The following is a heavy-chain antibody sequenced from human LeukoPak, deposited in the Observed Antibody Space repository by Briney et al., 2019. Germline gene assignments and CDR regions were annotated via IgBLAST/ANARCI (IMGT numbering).Heavy chain of an antibody. D-gene: IGHD5-24*01. V-gene: IGHV1-69*13. CDR2: IIPIFGTA. J-gene: IGHJ5*02. CDR3: ARFPEMATIRDWFDP. Sequence: ASVKVSCKASGGTFSSYAISWVRQAPGRGLEWMGGIIPIFGTANYAQKFQGRVTITADESTSTAYMELSSLRSEDTAVYYCARFPEMATIRDWFDPWGQGTLVTVSS. CDR1: GGTFSSYA.